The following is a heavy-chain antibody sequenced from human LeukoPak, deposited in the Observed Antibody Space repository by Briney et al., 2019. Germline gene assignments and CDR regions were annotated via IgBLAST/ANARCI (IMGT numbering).Heavy chain of an antibody. J-gene: IGHJ4*02. CDR3: TKNRLADTTEFAY. Sequence: GGSLRLSCAASGFTVSNDYVSWVRLAPGKGLEFVSALYPGGKTYYADSVKGRFTISSDTSKNTVDVQMTSLRTGDTAIYYCTKNRLADTTEFAYWGQGTRVTVSS. V-gene: IGHV3-53*05. CDR1: GFTVSNDY. D-gene: IGHD6-19*01. CDR2: LYPGGKT.